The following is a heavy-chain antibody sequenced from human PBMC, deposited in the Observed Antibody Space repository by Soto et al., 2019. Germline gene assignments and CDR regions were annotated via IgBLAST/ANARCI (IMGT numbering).Heavy chain of an antibody. Sequence: QVQLVQSGAELKKPGASVKLSCNASGITYNTYAIHWVRQAPGQGLEWMGWINAGNGDTRYSQNFQGRVTLTRDTSASTVYMDLGSLKAEDTGVYYCARAISGYVTWGQGTLVTVSS. CDR3: ARAISGYVT. V-gene: IGHV1-3*01. J-gene: IGHJ4*02. CDR1: GITYNTYA. D-gene: IGHD5-12*01. CDR2: INAGNGDT.